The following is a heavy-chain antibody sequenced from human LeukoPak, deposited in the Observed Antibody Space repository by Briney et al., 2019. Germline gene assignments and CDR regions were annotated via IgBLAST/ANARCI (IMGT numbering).Heavy chain of an antibody. V-gene: IGHV3-74*01. J-gene: IGHJ5*02. CDR1: GFTFSSYW. D-gene: IGHD6-13*01. Sequence: PGGSLRLSCAASGFTFSSYWMHWVRQAPGKGLVWVSRINSDGSSTSYADSVKGRFTISRDNAKNTLYLQMNSLRAEDTAVYYCARGPDQYSSWYEDNWFDPWGQGTLVTVSS. CDR2: INSDGSST. CDR3: ARGPDQYSSWYEDNWFDP.